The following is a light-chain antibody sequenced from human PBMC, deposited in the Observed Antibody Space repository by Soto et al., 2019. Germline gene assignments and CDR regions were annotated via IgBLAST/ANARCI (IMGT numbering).Light chain of an antibody. V-gene: IGKV3-11*01. CDR2: DAS. CDR3: QQRSKRPPRSIT. CDR1: QSVSSY. J-gene: IGKJ5*01. Sequence: IVMTQSPATLSLSPGERATLSCRASQSVSSYLAWYQQKPGTAPRLLISDASNRATGIPARFSGSGSGTDFTLTISSLAPEDFAVYYCQQRSKRPPRSITLGQGRRLEIK.